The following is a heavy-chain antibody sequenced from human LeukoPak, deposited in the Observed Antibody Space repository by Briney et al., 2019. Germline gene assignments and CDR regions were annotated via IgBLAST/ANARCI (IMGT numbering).Heavy chain of an antibody. CDR1: GGSFSGYY. CDR3: ATEHGFNDY. CDR2: IYTSGST. J-gene: IGHJ4*02. D-gene: IGHD3-10*01. V-gene: IGHV4-59*10. Sequence: SEALSLSCAVYGGSFSGYYGSWIRQPPGKVLEWIVRIYTSGSTNYKPSLKSRVTMAVDTSKNQFSLKLSSVPAADPAVYYCATEHGFNDYWRQGTLLTVSS.